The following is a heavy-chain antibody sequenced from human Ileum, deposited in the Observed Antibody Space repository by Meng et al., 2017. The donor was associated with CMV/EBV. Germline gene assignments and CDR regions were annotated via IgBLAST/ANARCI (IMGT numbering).Heavy chain of an antibody. CDR1: GGSFSNYY. CDR2: IHPSGST. V-gene: IGHV4-34*01. J-gene: IGHJ5*02. D-gene: IGHD5-24*01. CDR3: SRGADAYKSGGS. Sequence: QVQLQQWGAGLLKPSETLSLTCGVYGGSFSNYYWRWIRQSPGKGLEWIGEIHPSGSTYYNPSLNSRVTMSVDTSKNQFSLNLRSVTAADTAVYYCSRGADAYKSGGSWGQGTLVTVSS.